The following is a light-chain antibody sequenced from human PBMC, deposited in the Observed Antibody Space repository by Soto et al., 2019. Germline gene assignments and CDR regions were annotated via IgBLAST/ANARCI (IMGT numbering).Light chain of an antibody. CDR1: SSDVGGYNY. Sequence: QSALTQPASVSGSPGQSTTISCTGTSSDVGGYNYVSWYQQHPGEAPKLIIYDVSNRPSGVSNRFSGSKSGNTASLTISWLQAEDEADYFCSSYTSSNTYVFGTGTKVTVL. V-gene: IGLV2-14*01. J-gene: IGLJ1*01. CDR3: SSYTSSNTYV. CDR2: DVS.